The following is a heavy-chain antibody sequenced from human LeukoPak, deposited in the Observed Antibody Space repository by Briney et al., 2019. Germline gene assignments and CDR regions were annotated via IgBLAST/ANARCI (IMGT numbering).Heavy chain of an antibody. V-gene: IGHV3-48*01. D-gene: IGHD3-10*01. CDR1: GFTFSSYS. J-gene: IGHJ4*02. CDR2: ISSSSRTI. Sequence: GGSLRLSCAASGFTFSSYSMNWVRQAPGKGLEWVSYISSSSRTIYYADSVKGRFTISRDNAKNSLYLQMNSLRAEDTAVYYCARGTAYITMVRGVTYYFDYWGQGTLVTVSS. CDR3: ARGTAYITMVRGVTYYFDY.